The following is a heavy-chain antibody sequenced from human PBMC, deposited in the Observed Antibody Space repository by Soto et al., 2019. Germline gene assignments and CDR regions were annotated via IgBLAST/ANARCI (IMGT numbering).Heavy chain of an antibody. CDR2: ISAYNGNT. CDR3: ARGSDSSSSAYYYYYGMDV. D-gene: IGHD6-6*01. CDR1: GYTFSSFG. V-gene: IGHV1-18*01. J-gene: IGHJ6*02. Sequence: ASVKVSCKASGYTFSSFGISWGRQAPGQGLEWMGWISAYNGNTNYAQKLQGRVTMTTDTSTSTAYMELRSLRSDDTAVYYCARGSDSSSSAYYYYYGMDVWGQGTTVTVSS.